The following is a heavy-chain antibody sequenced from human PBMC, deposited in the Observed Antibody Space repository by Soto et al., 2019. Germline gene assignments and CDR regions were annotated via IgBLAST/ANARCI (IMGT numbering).Heavy chain of an antibody. J-gene: IGHJ4*02. V-gene: IGHV2-5*01. CDR2: GY. D-gene: IGHD3-22*01. CDR3: TLRDDSSRGPIY. Sequence: GSGPTLVNPTQTLTLNCTVSGFSLSTIGKTLGWIRQPPGEAPEWLALGYQYSPSLQSRLTFTKDTSKNHVVLTMTDMDPVDTATYYCTLRDDSSRGPIYWGQGIVVTVSS. CDR1: GFSLSTIGKT.